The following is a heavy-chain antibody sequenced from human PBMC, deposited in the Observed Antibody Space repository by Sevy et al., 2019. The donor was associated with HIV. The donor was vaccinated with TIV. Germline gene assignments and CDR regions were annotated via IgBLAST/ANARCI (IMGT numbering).Heavy chain of an antibody. J-gene: IGHJ6*02. V-gene: IGHV3-21*01. CDR3: ARVNCTNGVCFQGYYYYGLDV. CDR2: IDTSSAYI. D-gene: IGHD2-8*01. CDR1: GFSFSGYS. Sequence: GGSLRLSCAASGFSFSGYSFNWVRQAPGKGLEWVSSIDTSSAYIYYADSGKGRFTISRDNAKNSLYLQRSSLRAEDTAVYFCARVNCTNGVCFQGYYYYGLDVWAKGPRSPSP.